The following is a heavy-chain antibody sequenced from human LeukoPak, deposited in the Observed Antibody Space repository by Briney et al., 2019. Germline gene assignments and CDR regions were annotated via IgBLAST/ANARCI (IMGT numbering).Heavy chain of an antibody. D-gene: IGHD3-22*01. V-gene: IGHV4-30-4*01. J-gene: IGHJ3*02. CDR3: ARDRVLTGTYYYDSSGPYDAFDI. CDR1: GGSINSGDYY. Sequence: KPSQTLSLTCTVSGGSINSGDYYWSWIRQPPGKGLEWIGYIYYSGSTYYNPSLKSRVTISVDTSKNQFSLKLSSVAAADTAVYYCARDRVLTGTYYYDSSGPYDAFDIWGQGTMVTVSS. CDR2: IYYSGST.